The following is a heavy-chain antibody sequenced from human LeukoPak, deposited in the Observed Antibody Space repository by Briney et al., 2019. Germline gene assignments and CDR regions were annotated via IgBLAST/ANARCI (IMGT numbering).Heavy chain of an antibody. D-gene: IGHD3-10*01. CDR3: ARVGVRHYSYYYYYMDV. CDR1: GGSISSYY. CDR2: IYYSGST. V-gene: IGHV4-59*08. Sequence: SETLSLTCTVSGGSISSYYWGWIRQPPGKGLEWIGYIYYSGSTNYNPSLKSRVTISVDTSKNQFSLKLSSVTAADTAVYYCARVGVRHYSYYYYYMDVWGKGTTVTVSS. J-gene: IGHJ6*03.